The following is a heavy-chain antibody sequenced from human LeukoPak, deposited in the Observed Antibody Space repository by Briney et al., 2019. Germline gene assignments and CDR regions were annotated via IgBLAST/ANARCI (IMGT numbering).Heavy chain of an antibody. D-gene: IGHD2-2*01. J-gene: IGHJ4*02. CDR3: ARDYCSSTSCLFDY. V-gene: IGHV1-2*06. Sequence: GASVKVSCKASGYTFTSYDINWVRQAPGQGLEWMGRINPNSGDTNYAQKFQGRVTMTRDTSISTAYMELSRLRSDDTAVYYCARDYCSSTSCLFDYWGRGTLVTVSS. CDR1: GYTFTSYD. CDR2: INPNSGDT.